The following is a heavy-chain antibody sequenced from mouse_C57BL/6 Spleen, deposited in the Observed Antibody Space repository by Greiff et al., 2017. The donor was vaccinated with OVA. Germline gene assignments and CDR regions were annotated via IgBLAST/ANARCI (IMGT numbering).Heavy chain of an antibody. CDR3: ARSEGYYAMDY. J-gene: IGHJ4*01. CDR1: GYTFTSYW. V-gene: IGHV1-50*01. Sequence: QAQLQQPGAELVKPGASVKLSCKASGYTFTSYWMQWVKQRPGQGLEWIGEIDPSDSYTNYNQKFKGKATLTVDTSSSTAYMQLSSLTSEDSAVYYCARSEGYYAMDYWGQGTSVTVSS. CDR2: IDPSDSYT.